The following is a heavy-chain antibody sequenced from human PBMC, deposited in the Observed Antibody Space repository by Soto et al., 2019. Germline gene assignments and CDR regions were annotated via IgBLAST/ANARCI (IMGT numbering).Heavy chain of an antibody. Sequence: GESLKISCEASGFTFTDYHMSWIRQAPGKGLEWVALISETGSHTAYAESVKGRFTISRDNARPSVFLQMNSLRSDDTAVYFCARSLRATSPLTFWGQGTPVTVSS. J-gene: IGHJ4*02. V-gene: IGHV3-11*06. CDR3: ARSLRATSPLTF. D-gene: IGHD7-27*01. CDR2: ISETGSHT. CDR1: GFTFTDYH.